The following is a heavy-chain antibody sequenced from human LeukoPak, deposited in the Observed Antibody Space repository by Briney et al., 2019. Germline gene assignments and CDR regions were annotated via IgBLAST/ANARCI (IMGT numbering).Heavy chain of an antibody. Sequence: GGSLSLSCAASGFTFSTYSMNWARQPPGKGLEWVSYISGSSSTIYYADSVKGRFTISRDNAKNSLYLQMNSLRAEDTAVYYCARGTLVGYSSSSGPRHFDYWGQGTLVTVSS. CDR1: GFTFSTYS. D-gene: IGHD6-6*01. CDR2: ISGSSSTI. CDR3: ARGTLVGYSSSSGPRHFDY. V-gene: IGHV3-48*01. J-gene: IGHJ4*02.